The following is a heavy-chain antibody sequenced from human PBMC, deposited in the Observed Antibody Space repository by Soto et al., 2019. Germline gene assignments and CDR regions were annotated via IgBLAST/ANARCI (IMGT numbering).Heavy chain of an antibody. CDR1: GFSFSSYA. D-gene: IGHD2-15*01. J-gene: IGHJ4*02. CDR3: AKDRVPGDGRLVFDY. CDR2: ITRDSGTR. Sequence: GGSLRLSCAASGFSFSSYAMGWVRQAPGKGLEWVSDITRDSGTRKYADSVKGRITVSRDNSQSTVVLELNSLRAEDTAVYYCAKDRVPGDGRLVFDYWGQGILVTVSS. V-gene: IGHV3-23*01.